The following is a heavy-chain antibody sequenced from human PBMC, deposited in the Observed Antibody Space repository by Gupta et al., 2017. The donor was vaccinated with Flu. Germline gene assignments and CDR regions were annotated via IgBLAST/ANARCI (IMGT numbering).Heavy chain of an antibody. V-gene: IGHV4-34*01. CDR2: INHVGTA. CDR1: VGPLTDYY. D-gene: IGHD2-8*01. CDR3: ARSVIMVESSFFDH. Sequence: QVQLQQWGAGLLKPSETLSLTSAVYVGPLTDYYWSWVRQTPGKGLEWIGKINHVGTAFYNSSLKSRVTVSVDSSRHQFSLNLTSVTAADAAVYFCARSVIMVESSFFDHWGQGTLLTVSS. J-gene: IGHJ4*02.